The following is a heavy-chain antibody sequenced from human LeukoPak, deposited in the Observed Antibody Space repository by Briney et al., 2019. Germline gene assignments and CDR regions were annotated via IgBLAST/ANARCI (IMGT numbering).Heavy chain of an antibody. CDR3: AKALGLSSGYYYDAFDI. Sequence: GGSLRLSCAASGFTLSSYGMHWVRQAPGKGLEWVAFIRYDGSNKYYADSVKGRFTISRDNSKNTLYMQMNSLRAEDTALYYCAKALGLSSGYYYDAFDIWGQGTMVTVSS. CDR1: GFTLSSYG. J-gene: IGHJ3*02. D-gene: IGHD3-22*01. V-gene: IGHV3-30*02. CDR2: IRYDGSNK.